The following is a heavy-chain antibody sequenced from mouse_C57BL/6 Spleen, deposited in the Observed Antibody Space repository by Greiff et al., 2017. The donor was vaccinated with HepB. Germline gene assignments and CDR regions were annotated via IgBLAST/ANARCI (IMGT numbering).Heavy chain of an antibody. J-gene: IGHJ4*01. CDR3: AYGYYYDHYAMDY. V-gene: IGHV1-49*01. D-gene: IGHD2-3*01. CDR1: YFAFMASA. Sequence: LKESGAELVRPGSSVKLSCKDSYFAFMASAMHWVKQRPGHGLEWIGSFTMYSDATEYSENFKGKATLTANTSSSTAYMELSSLTSEDSAVYYCAYGYYYDHYAMDYWGQGTSVTVSS. CDR2: FTMYSDAT.